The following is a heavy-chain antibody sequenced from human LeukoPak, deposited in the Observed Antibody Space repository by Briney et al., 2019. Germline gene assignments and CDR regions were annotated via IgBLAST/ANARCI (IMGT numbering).Heavy chain of an antibody. D-gene: IGHD1-1*01. V-gene: IGHV1-46*01. J-gene: IGHJ4*02. Sequence: ASVKVSCKASGYTFTSYCMHWVRQAPGQGLEWMGIINPSGGSTSYAQKFQGRVTVTRDMSTSTVYMELSSLRSEDTAVYYCARDQSIDDRAFDYWGQGTLVTVSS. CDR1: GYTFTSYC. CDR3: ARDQSIDDRAFDY. CDR2: INPSGGST.